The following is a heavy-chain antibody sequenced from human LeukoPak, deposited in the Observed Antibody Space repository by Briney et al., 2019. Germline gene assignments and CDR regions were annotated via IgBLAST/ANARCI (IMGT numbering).Heavy chain of an antibody. CDR3: ARDYGDYVGSGWFDP. Sequence: GGSLRLSCAASGFTFSSYWMSWVRQAPGKGLEWVANIKQDGSEKYYVDSVKGRFTISRDNAKNSLYLQMNSLRAEDTAVYYCARDYGDYVGSGWFDPWGQGTLVTVSS. J-gene: IGHJ5*02. CDR2: IKQDGSEK. D-gene: IGHD4-17*01. V-gene: IGHV3-7*01. CDR1: GFTFSSYW.